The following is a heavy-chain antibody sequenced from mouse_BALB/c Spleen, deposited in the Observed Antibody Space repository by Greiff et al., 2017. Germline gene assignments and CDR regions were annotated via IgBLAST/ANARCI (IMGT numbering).Heavy chain of an antibody. Sequence: EVQRVESGGGLVKLGGSLKLSCAASGFTFSSYYMSWVRQTPEKRLELVAAINSNGGSTYYPDTVKGRFTISRDNAKNTLYLQMSSLKSEDTALYYCARQNYGNYDAMDYWGQGTSVTVSS. CDR2: INSNGGST. J-gene: IGHJ4*01. V-gene: IGHV5-6-2*01. CDR3: ARQNYGNYDAMDY. CDR1: GFTFSSYY. D-gene: IGHD2-1*01.